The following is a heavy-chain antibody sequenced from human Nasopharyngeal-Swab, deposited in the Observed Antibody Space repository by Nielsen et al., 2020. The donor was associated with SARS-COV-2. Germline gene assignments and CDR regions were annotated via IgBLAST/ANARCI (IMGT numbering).Heavy chain of an antibody. J-gene: IGHJ4*02. Sequence: GESLKISCVASGYSFRTYGMSWVRQAPGKGLEWVAAIVGSGAISGSGGNTYYADSVKGRFTISRGNSKNTLFLQMNSLRAEDTAVYYCAKDLRGPYFFWGQGTLVTVSS. CDR1: GYSFRTYG. V-gene: IGHV3-23*01. D-gene: IGHD2/OR15-2a*01. CDR3: AKDLRGPYFF. CDR2: IVGSGAISGSGGNT.